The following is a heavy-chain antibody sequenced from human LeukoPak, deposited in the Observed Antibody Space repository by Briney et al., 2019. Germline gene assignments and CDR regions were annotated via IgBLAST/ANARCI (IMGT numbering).Heavy chain of an antibody. J-gene: IGHJ5*02. V-gene: IGHV4-39*01. Sequence: PSETLSLTCTVSGGSISSSGYYWGWIRQPPGKGLEWIASIYYSGSTYYNPSLKSRFTISVDTSKNQPSLKLSSLTAADTAVYYCARHEYSGSYYGLSWFDPWGQGTLVTVSS. CDR2: IYYSGST. CDR3: ARHEYSGSYYGLSWFDP. CDR1: GGSISSSGYY. D-gene: IGHD1-26*01.